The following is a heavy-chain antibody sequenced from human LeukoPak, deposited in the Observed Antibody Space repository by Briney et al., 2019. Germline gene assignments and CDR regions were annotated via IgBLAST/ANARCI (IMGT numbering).Heavy chain of an antibody. CDR3: AKGPKLGDGFHCDY. V-gene: IGHV3-23*01. CDR2: IGGSNGIT. CDR1: RFTFNSYA. J-gene: IGHJ4*02. D-gene: IGHD5-24*01. Sequence: GGSLRLSCAASRFTFNSYAMSWVRQAPGKGLEWVSVIGGSNGITFYVDSVKGRFTISRDISKNTVYLQMNNLRVDDTAVYYCAKGPKLGDGFHCDYWGQGTLVTVSS.